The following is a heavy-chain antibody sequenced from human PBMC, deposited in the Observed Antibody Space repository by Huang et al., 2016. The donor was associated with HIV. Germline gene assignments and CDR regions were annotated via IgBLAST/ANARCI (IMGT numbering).Heavy chain of an antibody. Sequence: EAQLVESGGGLVKPGGSLRLSCAVSGFSLSRYSMHWVRQAPGKGLEWISYSSSSSSTMHYADYVKGRFTISRDNANNLLYLQMHSLRAEDTAIYYCARDRFGWIQPTEPFYIWGQGTLVSVSS. J-gene: IGHJ3*02. CDR3: ARDRFGWIQPTEPFYI. CDR1: GFSLSRYS. V-gene: IGHV3-48*01. CDR2: SSSSSSTM. D-gene: IGHD5-18*01.